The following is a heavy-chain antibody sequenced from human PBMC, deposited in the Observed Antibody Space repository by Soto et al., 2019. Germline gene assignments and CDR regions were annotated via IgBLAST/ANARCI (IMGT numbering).Heavy chain of an antibody. CDR1: GASISPYY. Sequence: SETLSLTCSVSGASISPYYWSWIRQPPGKGLEWVGYIYYSGSTNYNPSLKSRVTISLDTSKNQFSLKLSSVTAADTAMYYCARDRGDRNDYYYGVDVWGQGTTVTVSS. J-gene: IGHJ6*02. D-gene: IGHD7-27*01. CDR2: IYYSGST. CDR3: ARDRGDRNDYYYGVDV. V-gene: IGHV4-59*01.